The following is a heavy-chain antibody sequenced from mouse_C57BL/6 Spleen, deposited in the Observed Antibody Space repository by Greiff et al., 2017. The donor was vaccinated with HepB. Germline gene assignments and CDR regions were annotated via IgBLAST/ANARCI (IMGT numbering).Heavy chain of an antibody. D-gene: IGHD2-13*01. CDR1: GYTFTDYY. Sequence: LVEPGASVKISCKASGYTFTDYYMNWVKQSHGKSLEWIGDINPNNGGTSYNQKFKGKATLTVDKSSSTAYMELRSLTSEDSAVYYCARAGDGAYWGQGTLVTVSA. J-gene: IGHJ3*01. CDR3: ARAGDGAY. V-gene: IGHV1-26*01. CDR2: INPNNGGT.